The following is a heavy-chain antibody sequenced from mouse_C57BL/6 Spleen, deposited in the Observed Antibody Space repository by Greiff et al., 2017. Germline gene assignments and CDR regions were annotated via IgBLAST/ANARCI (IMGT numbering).Heavy chain of an antibody. CDR2: ISRGGSYT. CDR1: GFTFSSYG. V-gene: IGHV5-6*02. CDR3: ARHRGVWRNQYYYAMDY. Sequence: EVMLVESGGDLVKPGGSLKLSCAASGFTFSSYGMSWVRQTPDKRLEWVATISRGGSYTYYPDSVKGRFTISRDNATNTLYLQMSSLKSGGTAMYYWARHRGVWRNQYYYAMDYWGQGTSVTVAS. D-gene: IGHD2-10*02. J-gene: IGHJ4*01.